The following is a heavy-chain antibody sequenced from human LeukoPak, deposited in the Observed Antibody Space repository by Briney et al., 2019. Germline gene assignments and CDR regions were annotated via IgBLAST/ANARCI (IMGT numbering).Heavy chain of an antibody. V-gene: IGHV3-33*01. Sequence: GGSLRLSCAASGFTFSSYGMHWVRQAPGKGLEWVAVIWYDGSNKYYADSVKGRFTISRDNSKNTLYLQMNSLRAEDTAVYYCARGGLIAAAEDYWGQGTLVTVSS. D-gene: IGHD6-13*01. CDR3: ARGGLIAAAEDY. CDR1: GFTFSSYG. J-gene: IGHJ4*02. CDR2: IWYDGSNK.